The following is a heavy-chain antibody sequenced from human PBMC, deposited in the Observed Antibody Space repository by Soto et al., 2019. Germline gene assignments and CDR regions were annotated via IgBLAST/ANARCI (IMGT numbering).Heavy chain of an antibody. J-gene: IGHJ3*01. CDR1: GFTVSSHY. V-gene: IGHV3-53*01. D-gene: IGHD3-16*01. CDR2: IYASDST. CDR3: ATTLTRLIAFDV. Sequence: GGSLRLSCAASGFTVSSHYMSWVRQSPGKGLEWVTIIYASDSTFYGDSVKGRCTISRDSSKNTVSLHLNNLRAEDTAVYYCATTLTRLIAFDVWGHGTMVTVSS.